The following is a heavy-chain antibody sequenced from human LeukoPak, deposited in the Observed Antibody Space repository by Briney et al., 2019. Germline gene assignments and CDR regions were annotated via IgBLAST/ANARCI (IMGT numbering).Heavy chain of an antibody. Sequence: ASVKVYCKASGGSFTNCPFHWVRQAPGQGLEWMGGSIPMFGSTDYAQKFQGRLTITADESTTTAYLELSSLRSEDTAAYYCARDRGPHILTSYHDAFDIWGQGTMVTISS. J-gene: IGHJ3*02. CDR3: ARDRGPHILTSYHDAFDI. V-gene: IGHV1-69*01. CDR1: GGSFTNCP. CDR2: SIPMFGST. D-gene: IGHD3-9*01.